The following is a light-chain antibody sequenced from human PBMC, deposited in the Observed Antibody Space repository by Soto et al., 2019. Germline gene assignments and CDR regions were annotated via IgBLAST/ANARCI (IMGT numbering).Light chain of an antibody. CDR2: GAS. V-gene: IGKV1-33*01. CDR3: QQYDNLPIT. Sequence: DIQMTQSPSSLSASVGDRVTTTCQASQDISNSLGWYQQKPGKAPKLLIYGASTLETGVPSRFSGGGSGSDFIFTISSLQPEDIATYYCQQYDNLPITFGQGTRLEIK. CDR1: QDISNS. J-gene: IGKJ5*01.